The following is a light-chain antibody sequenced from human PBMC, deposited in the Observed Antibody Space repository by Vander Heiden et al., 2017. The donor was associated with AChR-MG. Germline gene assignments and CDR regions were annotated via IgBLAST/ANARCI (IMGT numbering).Light chain of an antibody. CDR3: HSYDTTLGGLWV. J-gene: IGLJ3*02. CDR2: GNT. Sequence: QSVLTQPPSVSGAPGQRVPISCTGTSSNLGAGFDLHWYQQVPGTAPKLLIFGNTNRPSGVPDRFSGSKSGTSASLAITGLRAEDEADYYCHSYDTTLGGLWVFGGGTKVTVL. CDR1: SSNLGAGFD. V-gene: IGLV1-40*01.